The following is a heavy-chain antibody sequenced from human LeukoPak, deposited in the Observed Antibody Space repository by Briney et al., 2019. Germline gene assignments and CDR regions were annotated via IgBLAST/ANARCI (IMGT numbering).Heavy chain of an antibody. V-gene: IGHV4-61*08. D-gene: IGHD2-8*01. J-gene: IGHJ3*02. Sequence: SETLSLTCTVSGGSVSSADYYWSWIRQPPGKGLEWIGYIYYSGSTNYNPSLKSRVTISVDTSKNQCSLKLTSVTTADTAVYYCTRSTNLEAFDIWGQGTMVTVSS. CDR3: TRSTNLEAFDI. CDR2: IYYSGST. CDR1: GGSVSSADYY.